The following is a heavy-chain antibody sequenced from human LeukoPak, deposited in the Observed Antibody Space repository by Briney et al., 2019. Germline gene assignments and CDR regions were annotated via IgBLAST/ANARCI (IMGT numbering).Heavy chain of an antibody. D-gene: IGHD3-10*01. V-gene: IGHV1-2*02. CDR3: ARDLGHGEFYYFDY. CDR1: GYTFTGYY. CDR2: INPNSGGT. J-gene: IGHJ4*02. Sequence: ASVKVSCKASGYTFTGYYMHWVRQAPGQGLEWMGWINPNSGGTNYAQKFQGRVTMTRDMSTSTVYMELSSLRSEDTAVYYCARDLGHGEFYYFDYWGQGTLVTVSS.